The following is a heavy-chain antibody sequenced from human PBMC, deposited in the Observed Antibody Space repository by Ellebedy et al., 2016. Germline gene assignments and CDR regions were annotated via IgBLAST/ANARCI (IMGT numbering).Heavy chain of an antibody. V-gene: IGHV3-23*01. CDR1: GFTFSDYS. CDR2: INGRGDRT. J-gene: IGHJ4*02. Sequence: GGSLRLXXAASGFTFSDYSMNWVRQAPGKGLEWVSSINGRGDRTYYADSVKGRFTISRDNSKNVIYLQMNGLRAEDTAIYYCAKPARTDATDFWGQGTLVTVSS. D-gene: IGHD4-17*01. CDR3: AKPARTDATDF.